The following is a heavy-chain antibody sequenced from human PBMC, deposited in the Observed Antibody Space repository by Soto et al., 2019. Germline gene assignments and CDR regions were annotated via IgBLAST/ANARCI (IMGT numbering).Heavy chain of an antibody. D-gene: IGHD2-2*01. CDR3: ARSQGSSTSLEIYYYYYYGMDV. V-gene: IGHV1-69*01. J-gene: IGHJ6*02. CDR1: GGTFSSYA. CDR2: IIPIPGTA. Sequence: QVQLVQSGAEVKKPGSSVKVSCKASGGTFSSYAISWVRQAPGQXLEWMGGIIPIPGTANYAQKFQGRVTITADESTSTAYMELSSLRSEDTAVYYCARSQGSSTSLEIYYYYYYGMDVWGQGTTVTVSS.